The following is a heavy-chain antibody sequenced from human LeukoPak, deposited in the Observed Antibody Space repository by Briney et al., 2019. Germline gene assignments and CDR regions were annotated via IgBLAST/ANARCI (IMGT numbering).Heavy chain of an antibody. Sequence: PSETLSLTCAVSGGSISSSNWWSWVRQPPGKGLEWIGEIYHSGSTNYNPSLKSRVTISVDTSKNQFSLKLSSVTAADTAVYYCARHVRVGLNYYYYYMDVWGRGTTVTVSS. D-gene: IGHD3-10*02. V-gene: IGHV4-4*02. CDR3: ARHVRVGLNYYYYYMDV. J-gene: IGHJ6*03. CDR2: IYHSGST. CDR1: GGSISSSNW.